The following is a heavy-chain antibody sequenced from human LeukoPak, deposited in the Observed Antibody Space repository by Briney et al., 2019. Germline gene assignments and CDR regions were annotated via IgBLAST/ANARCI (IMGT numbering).Heavy chain of an antibody. V-gene: IGHV1-69*13. D-gene: IGHD1-26*01. CDR3: ARGEWRELVYAN. J-gene: IGHJ4*02. Sequence: SVKVSCKASGGTFSSYAISWVRQAPGQGLEWMGGIIPIFGTANYAQKFQGRVTITADESTSTAYMELSSLRSEDTAVYYCARGEWRELVYANWGQGTLVTVSP. CDR1: GGTFSSYA. CDR2: IIPIFGTA.